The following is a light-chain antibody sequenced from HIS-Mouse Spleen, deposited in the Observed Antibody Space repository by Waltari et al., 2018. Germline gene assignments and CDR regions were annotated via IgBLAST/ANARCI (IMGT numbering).Light chain of an antibody. V-gene: IGLV2-23*02. Sequence: QSALTQPASGSGSPGQSTTIPCPGTCSDVGRYKLFAGYQQHQGKAPKLMIYEVSKRPSGVSNRFSGSKSGNTASLTISGLQAEDEADYYCCSYAGSSTNWVFGGGTKLTVL. CDR1: CSDVGRYKL. CDR3: CSYAGSSTNWV. J-gene: IGLJ3*02. CDR2: EVS.